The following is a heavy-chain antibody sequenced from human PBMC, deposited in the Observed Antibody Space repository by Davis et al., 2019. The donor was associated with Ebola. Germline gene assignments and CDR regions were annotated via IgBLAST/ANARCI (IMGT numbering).Heavy chain of an antibody. J-gene: IGHJ4*02. Sequence: SETLSLTCTLSGGSISSYYWSWIRQPPGKGLEWIGYIYYSGSTNYNPSLKSRVTISVDTSKNQFSLKLSSVTAADTAVYYCARGGLWFGELGSGYYFDYWGQGTLVTVSS. CDR3: ARGGLWFGELGSGYYFDY. CDR1: GGSISSYY. CDR2: IYYSGST. V-gene: IGHV4-59*01. D-gene: IGHD3-10*01.